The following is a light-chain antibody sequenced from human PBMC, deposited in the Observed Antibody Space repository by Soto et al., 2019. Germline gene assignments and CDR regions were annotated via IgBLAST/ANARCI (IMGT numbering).Light chain of an antibody. CDR3: HQSYNTPYT. CDR2: WAS. J-gene: IGKJ2*01. Sequence: DIVMTQSPDSLAVSLGERATINCKSSQSVLYSSNNKNYLAWYQQKPGQPPKLIIYWASTRQSGVPDRFSGSGSGTDFTLTISSLQAEDVAVYYCHQSYNTPYTFGQGTKLEIK. CDR1: QSVLYSSNNKNY. V-gene: IGKV4-1*01.